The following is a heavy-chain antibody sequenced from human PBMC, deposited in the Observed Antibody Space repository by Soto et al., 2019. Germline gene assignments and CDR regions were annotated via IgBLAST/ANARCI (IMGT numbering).Heavy chain of an antibody. CDR2: INPNSGGT. CDR1: GYTFTGYY. V-gene: IGHV1-2*02. D-gene: IGHD1-1*01. CDR3: ARDQGNWNEFDDAFDI. J-gene: IGHJ3*02. Sequence: QVQLVQSGAEVKKPGASVKVSCKASGYTFTGYYMYWVRQAPGKGLEWMGWINPNSGGTNYAQKFQGRVTMTRDTSISTAYMEQSRLRSDDTAVYYCARDQGNWNEFDDAFDIWGQGTMVTVS.